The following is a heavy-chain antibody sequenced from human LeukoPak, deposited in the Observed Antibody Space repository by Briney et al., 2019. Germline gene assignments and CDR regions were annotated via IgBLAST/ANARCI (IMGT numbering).Heavy chain of an antibody. J-gene: IGHJ4*02. V-gene: IGHV3-21*01. CDR2: ISSTSAYI. Sequence: PGGSLRLSCAASGFTFSTYTMTWVRQAPGKGLEWVSSISSTSAYINYADSVKGRFTISRDNAKNSLYLQMNSLRAEDTAVYYCARGWRYFDWGQGTLVTVSS. CDR1: GFTFSTYT. D-gene: IGHD3-9*01. CDR3: ARGWRYFD.